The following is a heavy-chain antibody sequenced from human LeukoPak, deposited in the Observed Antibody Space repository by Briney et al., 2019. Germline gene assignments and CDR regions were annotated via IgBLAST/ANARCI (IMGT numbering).Heavy chain of an antibody. CDR2: IYYSGST. CDR3: ARDLFPSAIDYDFWSGYYSTPTSKHYYGMDV. CDR1: GGSISSYY. J-gene: IGHJ6*02. Sequence: SETLSLTCTVSGGSISSYYWSWIRQPPGKGLEWIGYIYYSGSTNYNPSLKSRVTISVDTSKNQFSLKLSSVTAADTAVYYCARDLFPSAIDYDFWSGYYSTPTSKHYYGMDVWGQGTTVTVSS. D-gene: IGHD3-3*01. V-gene: IGHV4-59*01.